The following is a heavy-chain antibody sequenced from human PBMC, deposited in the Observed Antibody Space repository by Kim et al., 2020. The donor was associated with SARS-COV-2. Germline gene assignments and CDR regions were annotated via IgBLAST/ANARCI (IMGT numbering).Heavy chain of an antibody. J-gene: IGHJ6*02. CDR1: GFTFSSYE. Sequence: GGSLRLSCAASGFTFSSYEMNWVRQAPGKGLEWVSYISSSGSTIYYADSVKGRFTISRDNAKNSLYLQMNSLRAEDTAVYYCARDGRGCSGGSCYYYYYGMDVWGQGTTVTVSS. CDR3: ARDGRGCSGGSCYYYYYGMDV. CDR2: ISSSGSTI. V-gene: IGHV3-48*03. D-gene: IGHD2-15*01.